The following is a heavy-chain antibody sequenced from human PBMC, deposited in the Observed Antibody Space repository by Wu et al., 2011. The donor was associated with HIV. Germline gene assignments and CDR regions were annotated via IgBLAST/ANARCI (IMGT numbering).Heavy chain of an antibody. D-gene: IGHD3-22*01. CDR3: ARGTDSHYYYYYYMDV. CDR2: VNPNSGGT. CDR1: GYPFTKYY. V-gene: IGHV1-2*02. J-gene: IGHJ6*03. Sequence: QVQLEQSGAEVKKPGASVQVSCKASGYPFTKYYMHWVRQAPGQGLEWMGSVNPNSGGTSYAQKFQGRVTMTRDTSITTAYMELSRLRSDDTAVYYCARGTDSHYYYYYYMDVWGKGTTVTVSS.